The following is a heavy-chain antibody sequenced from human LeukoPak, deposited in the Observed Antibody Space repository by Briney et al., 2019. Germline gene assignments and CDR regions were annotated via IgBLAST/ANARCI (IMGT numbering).Heavy chain of an antibody. CDR1: GFTFDDYA. CDR3: AKSGYSSGWLNWFDP. D-gene: IGHD6-19*01. Sequence: GRSLRLSCAASGFTFDDYAMHWVRQAPGKGLEWVSGISWNSGSIGYADSAKGRFTISRDNAKNSLYLQMNSLRAEDTALYYCAKSGYSSGWLNWFDPWGQGTLVTVSS. J-gene: IGHJ5*02. V-gene: IGHV3-9*01. CDR2: ISWNSGSI.